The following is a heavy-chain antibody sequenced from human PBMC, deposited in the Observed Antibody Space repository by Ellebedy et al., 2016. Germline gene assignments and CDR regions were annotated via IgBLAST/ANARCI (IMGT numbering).Heavy chain of an antibody. D-gene: IGHD4-23*01. V-gene: IGHV4-39*07. CDR1: GGSISSSSYY. CDR3: ARGGNSGIDY. Sequence: SETLSLTCTVSGGSISSSSYYWGWIRQPPGKGLEWIGSIYYSGSTYYNPSLKSRVTISVDTSKNQFSLKLSSVTAADTAVYYCARGGNSGIDYWGQGTLVTVSS. J-gene: IGHJ4*02. CDR2: IYYSGST.